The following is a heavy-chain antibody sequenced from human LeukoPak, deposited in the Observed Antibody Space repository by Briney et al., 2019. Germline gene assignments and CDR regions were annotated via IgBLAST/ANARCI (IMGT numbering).Heavy chain of an antibody. D-gene: IGHD4-17*01. CDR2: ISSSSSYI. Sequence: GGSLRLSCAASGFTFSSYGMHWVRQAPGKGLEWVSSISSSSSYIYYADSVKGRFTISRDNAKNSLYLQMNSLRAEDTAVYYCATPAYGDYDYWGQGTLVTVSS. J-gene: IGHJ4*02. CDR1: GFTFSSYG. CDR3: ATPAYGDYDY. V-gene: IGHV3-21*01.